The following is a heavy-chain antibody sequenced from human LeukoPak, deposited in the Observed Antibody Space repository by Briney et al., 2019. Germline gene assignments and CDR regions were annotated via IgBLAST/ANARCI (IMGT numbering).Heavy chain of an antibody. J-gene: IGHJ3*02. V-gene: IGHV4-61*02. Sequence: PSETLSLTCTVSGDSITSGSYYWSWIRQPAGKGLEWIGRIYTTGSTNYNPSLKSRVTISADTSKNQFSLNLSSVTAADTAVYYCARDNPMATKLGAFDIWGQGTMVTVSS. D-gene: IGHD5-24*01. CDR1: GDSITSGSYY. CDR2: IYTTGST. CDR3: ARDNPMATKLGAFDI.